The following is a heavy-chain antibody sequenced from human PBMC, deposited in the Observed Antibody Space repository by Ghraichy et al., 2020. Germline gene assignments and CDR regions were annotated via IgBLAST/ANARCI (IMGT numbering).Heavy chain of an antibody. Sequence: ASVKVSCKASGYTFINHGFSWVRQAPGRGLEWMAWINAYNGDTNYAQKFQGRVTMTTDTSTTTAYMELRSLTSDDTAVYYCARGVAARHWSHPWGEGTLVTVSS. CDR2: INAYNGDT. CDR3: ARGVAARHWSHP. J-gene: IGHJ5*02. V-gene: IGHV1-18*01. D-gene: IGHD6-6*01. CDR1: GYTFINHG.